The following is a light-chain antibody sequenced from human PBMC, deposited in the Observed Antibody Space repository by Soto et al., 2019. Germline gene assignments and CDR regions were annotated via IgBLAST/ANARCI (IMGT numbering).Light chain of an antibody. V-gene: IGKV3-15*01. CDR2: GAS. Sequence: EIVMTQSPATLSVSLGERATLSCRASQSISSSLAWYQQKPGQAPRLLIYGASTRATGIPARFSGSGSGTEFPLTISSLQSEDFAVYHCQQYNNWPRTFGQGTKVEIK. CDR3: QQYNNWPRT. J-gene: IGKJ1*01. CDR1: QSISSS.